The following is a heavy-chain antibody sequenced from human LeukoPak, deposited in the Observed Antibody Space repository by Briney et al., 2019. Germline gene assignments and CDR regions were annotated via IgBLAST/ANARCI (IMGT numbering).Heavy chain of an antibody. CDR1: GFTFSSYA. CDR2: ISGSGGST. J-gene: IGHJ4*02. D-gene: IGHD6-13*01. CDR3: AKDRPGIAAAGNMVIDY. Sequence: GGSLRLSCAASGFTFSSYAMSWVRQAPGRGLEWVSAISGSGGSTYYADSVKGRFTISRDNSKNTLYLQMNSLRAEDTAVYYCAKDRPGIAAAGNMVIDYWGQGTLVTVSS. V-gene: IGHV3-23*01.